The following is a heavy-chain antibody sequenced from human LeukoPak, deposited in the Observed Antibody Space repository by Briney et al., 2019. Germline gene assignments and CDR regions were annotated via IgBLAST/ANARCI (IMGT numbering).Heavy chain of an antibody. V-gene: IGHV4-39*07. J-gene: IGHJ6*02. D-gene: IGHD2-8*01. CDR1: GGSINNSSYH. Sequence: PSETLSLTCNVSGGSINNSSYHWGWIRQPPGKGLEWIGSMYYSGSTYYKPSLKSRVTISVDTSKNQFSLKLSSVTAADTVVYYCARMYHYGVDVWGQGTTVTVSS. CDR2: MYYSGST. CDR3: ARMYHYGVDV.